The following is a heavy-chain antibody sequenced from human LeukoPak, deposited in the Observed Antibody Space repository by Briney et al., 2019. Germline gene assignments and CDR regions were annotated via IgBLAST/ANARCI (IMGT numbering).Heavy chain of an antibody. CDR3: ASLGYCSGGSCYIFDY. CDR2: IYYSGST. J-gene: IGHJ4*02. Sequence: SETLSLTCTVSGGSTSSGDYYWSWIRQPPGKGLEWIGYIYYSGSTYYNPSLKSRVTISVDTSKNQFSLKLSSVTAADTAVYYCASLGYCSGGSCYIFDYWGQGTLVTVSS. V-gene: IGHV4-30-4*01. CDR1: GGSTSSGDYY. D-gene: IGHD2-15*01.